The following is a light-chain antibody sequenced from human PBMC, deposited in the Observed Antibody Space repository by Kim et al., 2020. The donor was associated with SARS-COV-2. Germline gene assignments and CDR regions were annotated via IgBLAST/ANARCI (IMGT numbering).Light chain of an antibody. J-gene: IGLJ2*01. V-gene: IGLV2-18*02. CDR2: EVT. Sequence: GQSVTSSCTGTSSDVGRYNRVSWYRQSPGTAPKVMIYEVTNRPSGVPDRFSGSKSGNTASLTISGLQVEDEADYYCASYTGDSTWVFGGGTQLTVL. CDR1: SSDVGRYNR. CDR3: ASYTGDSTWV.